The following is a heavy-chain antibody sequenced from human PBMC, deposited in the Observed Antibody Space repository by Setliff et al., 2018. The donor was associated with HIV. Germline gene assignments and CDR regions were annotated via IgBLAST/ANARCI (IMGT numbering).Heavy chain of an antibody. Sequence: PSETLSLTCTVSGGSISSHYWSWIRQPAGKGLEWIGRIYTSGSTNYNPSLKSRVTLSVDTSKNQFSLKLSSVTAADTAVYYCARLGYCSSTSCLMGWFDPWGQGTLVTVSS. CDR2: IYTSGST. D-gene: IGHD2-2*01. V-gene: IGHV4-4*07. J-gene: IGHJ5*02. CDR3: ARLGYCSSTSCLMGWFDP. CDR1: GGSISSHY.